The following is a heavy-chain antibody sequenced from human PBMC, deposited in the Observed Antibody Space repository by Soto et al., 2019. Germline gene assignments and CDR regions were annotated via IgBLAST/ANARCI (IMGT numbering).Heavy chain of an antibody. J-gene: IGHJ6*02. CDR1: GFTFSDSY. CDR3: ARVSWREKYGMDV. Sequence: GGSLRLSCSASGFTFSDSYMSWIRQAPGKGLEWISYITFSGNTVYYADSLKGRFTISRDNAKNSLYLQMNRLRAEDTAVYYCARVSWREKYGMDVWGQGTTVTVSS. V-gene: IGHV3-11*01. CDR2: ITFSGNTV.